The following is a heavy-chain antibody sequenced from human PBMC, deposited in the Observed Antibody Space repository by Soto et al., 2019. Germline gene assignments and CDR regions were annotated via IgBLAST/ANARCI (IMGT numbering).Heavy chain of an antibody. Sequence: GPEVKKPGASVKVSCQASGYTFSSYTISWVRQAPGQGLEWLGWISPYNGNTKYTQKLQGRLTMTTDTSTSTAYMDLRSLRSDDTDVYYCARADYGVDDYWGQGTLVTVSS. D-gene: IGHD3-16*01. J-gene: IGHJ4*02. V-gene: IGHV1-18*01. CDR1: GYTFSSYT. CDR3: ARADYGVDDY. CDR2: ISPYNGNT.